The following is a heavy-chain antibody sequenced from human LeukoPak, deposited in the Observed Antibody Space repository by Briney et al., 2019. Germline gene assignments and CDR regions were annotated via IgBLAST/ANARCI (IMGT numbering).Heavy chain of an antibody. V-gene: IGHV1-18*01. CDR1: GFTFTSYG. CDR2: ISGYSGNT. J-gene: IGHJ5*01. CDR3: ARNGRGGSGSYFDF. D-gene: IGHD3-10*01. Sequence: ASVKVSCKASGFTFTSYGFSWVRQAPGQGLEWMGWISGYSGNTNSAQKLQGRVTMTTDTSTSTVYMELRSLRSGDTAVYYCARNGRGGSGSYFDFWGQGTQVTVSS.